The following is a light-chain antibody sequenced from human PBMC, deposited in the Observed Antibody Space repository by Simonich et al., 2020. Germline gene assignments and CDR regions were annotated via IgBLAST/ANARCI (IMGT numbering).Light chain of an antibody. Sequence: EIVLTQSPGTLSLSPGERATLSCRASQSVSSSYLAWYQQKPGLAPRLLIDDASSRATGIPDRFSGSGSGTDFTLTISSLEPEDFAVYYCQQRSNWPPLTFGGGTKVEIK. J-gene: IGKJ4*01. CDR3: QQRSNWPPLT. V-gene: IGKV3D-20*02. CDR2: DAS. CDR1: QSVSSSY.